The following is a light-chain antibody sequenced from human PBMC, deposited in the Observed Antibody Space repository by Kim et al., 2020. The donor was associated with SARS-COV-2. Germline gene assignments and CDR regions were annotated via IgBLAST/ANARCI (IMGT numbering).Light chain of an antibody. CDR1: QSILHSSNKMNY. CDR3: QHYRGAPYT. V-gene: IGKV4-1*01. J-gene: IGKJ2*01. CDR2: WAS. Sequence: SATINCKSSQSILHSSNKMNYLAWYPQKPGQPPKLLIYWASTRESGVPDRFSGGGSGTDFTLTISSLQAEDVAVYYCQHYRGAPYTFGQGTKLEI.